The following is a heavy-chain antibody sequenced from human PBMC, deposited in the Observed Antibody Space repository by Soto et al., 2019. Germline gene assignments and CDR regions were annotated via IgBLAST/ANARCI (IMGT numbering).Heavy chain of an antibody. CDR3: PRGGTPIDY. J-gene: IGHJ4*02. Sequence: QVQLVQSGAEVKKPGASVKVSCKASGYTFTNFGITWVRQAPGQGLEWMGWISAYNGNPNYAQNFQGRVTMTTYTSTSTAYRELRRLRSDDTAVDYWPRGGTPIDYWGQGPLVTVSS. CDR2: ISAYNGNP. CDR1: GYTFTNFG. V-gene: IGHV1-18*01. D-gene: IGHD3-16*01.